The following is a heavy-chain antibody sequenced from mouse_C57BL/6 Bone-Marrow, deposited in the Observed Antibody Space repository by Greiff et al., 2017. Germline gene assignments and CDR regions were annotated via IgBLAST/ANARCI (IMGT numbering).Heavy chain of an antibody. D-gene: IGHD2-10*02. Sequence: EVQLQQSGPELVKPGASVKISCKASGYTFTDYYMNWVKQSHGKSLEWIGYINPNNGGTSYNQKFKGKATLTVDKSSSTAYMELRSLSSEDAAVYYSACEVYGFAYWGQGTLVTVSA. CDR1: GYTFTDYY. J-gene: IGHJ3*01. CDR3: ACEVYGFAY. V-gene: IGHV1-26*01. CDR2: INPNNGGT.